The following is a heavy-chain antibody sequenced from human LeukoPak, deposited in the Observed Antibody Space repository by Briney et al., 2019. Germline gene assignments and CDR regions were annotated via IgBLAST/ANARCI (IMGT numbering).Heavy chain of an antibody. CDR1: GFTFSSHR. CDR2: ISSSSTSI. J-gene: IGHJ4*02. D-gene: IGHD3-22*01. Sequence: GGSLRLSCTASGFTFSSHRMNWVRQAPGRGLEWVSSISSSSTSIYYADSVKGRFTISRDSAKNSLYLQMSSLRAEDTAVYYCASGTYYYDAPSSYWGQGTLVTVSS. CDR3: ASGTYYYDAPSSY. V-gene: IGHV3-21*06.